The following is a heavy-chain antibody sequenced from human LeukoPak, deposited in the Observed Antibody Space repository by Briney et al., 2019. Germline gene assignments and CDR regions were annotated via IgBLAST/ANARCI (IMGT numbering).Heavy chain of an antibody. CDR1: GYAFSNYG. CDR2: ISAYNGNT. CDR3: ARDRTSLRYFDWTGVDAFDV. V-gene: IGHV1-18*01. D-gene: IGHD3-9*01. J-gene: IGHJ3*01. Sequence: GASVKVSCKSSGYAFSNYGISWVRQAPGQGLEWMGWISAYNGNTNYAQNLQGRVTMITDTSTTTAYMELRSLRSDDTAVYYCARDRTSLRYFDWTGVDAFDVWGQGTKVTVSS.